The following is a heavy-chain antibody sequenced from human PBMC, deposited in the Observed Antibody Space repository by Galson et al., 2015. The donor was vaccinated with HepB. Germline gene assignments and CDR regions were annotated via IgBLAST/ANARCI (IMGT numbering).Heavy chain of an antibody. Sequence: TLSLTCAVSGVSISSHNWWSWVRQPPGKGLEWIGEIYHSGSTNHNLSLKSRVTMSVDKSKNQFSLKVSSVTAADTAVYYCARGAHSAYGDYREQFDYWGQGTPVTVSS. V-gene: IGHV4-4*02. CDR2: IYHSGST. CDR1: GVSISSHNW. J-gene: IGHJ4*02. CDR3: ARGAHSAYGDYREQFDY. D-gene: IGHD4-17*01.